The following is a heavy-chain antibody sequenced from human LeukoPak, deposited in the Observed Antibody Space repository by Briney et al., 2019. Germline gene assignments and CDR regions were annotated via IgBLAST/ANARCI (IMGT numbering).Heavy chain of an antibody. V-gene: IGHV3-21*01. Sequence: PGGSLRLSCAASGFTFSSYSMNWVRQAPGKGLEWVSSISSSSSFIYYADSVKGRFSISRDNAKNSLYLQMNSLRAEDTAVYYCARDSSGSDHFDNWGQGTLVTVSS. CDR3: ARDSSGSDHFDN. J-gene: IGHJ4*02. D-gene: IGHD3-10*01. CDR1: GFTFSSYS. CDR2: ISSSSSFI.